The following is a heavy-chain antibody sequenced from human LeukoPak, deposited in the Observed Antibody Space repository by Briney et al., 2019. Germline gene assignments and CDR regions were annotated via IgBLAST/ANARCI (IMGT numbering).Heavy chain of an antibody. CDR2: IRYDGSNK. CDR1: GFTFSSYG. J-gene: IGHJ5*02. D-gene: IGHD6-6*01. CDR3: AKASSSATHNWFDP. Sequence: PGGSLRLSCAASGFTFSSYGMHWVRQAPGKGLEWVAFIRYDGSNKYYADSVKGRFTISRDNSKNTLYLQMNSLRAEDTAVYYCAKASSSATHNWFDPWGQGTLVTVSS. V-gene: IGHV3-30*02.